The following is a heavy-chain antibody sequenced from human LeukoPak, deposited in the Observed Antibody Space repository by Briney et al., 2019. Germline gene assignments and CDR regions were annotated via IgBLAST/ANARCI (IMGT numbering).Heavy chain of an antibody. J-gene: IGHJ3*02. Sequence: GGSLRLSCAASGFTFSSYAMHWVRQAPGKGLEWVAVISYDGSNKYYADSVKGRFTISRDNSKNTLYLQMNSLRAEGTAVYYCAGPRTGYNSSGYGAAFDIWGQGKRVRFSS. CDR3: AGPRTGYNSSGYGAAFDI. D-gene: IGHD6-13*01. CDR2: ISYDGSNK. CDR1: GFTFSSYA. V-gene: IGHV3-30-3*01.